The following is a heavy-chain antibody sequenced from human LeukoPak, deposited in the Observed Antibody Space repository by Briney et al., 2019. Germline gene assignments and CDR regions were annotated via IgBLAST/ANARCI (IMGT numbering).Heavy chain of an antibody. D-gene: IGHD2-15*01. CDR1: GGSISSYY. CDR3: ARVAIDCSGGSCYATGLVDY. J-gene: IGHJ4*02. V-gene: IGHV4-59*01. Sequence: SETLSLTCTVSGGSISSYYWSWIRQPPGKGLEWIGYIYYSGSTNYNPSLKSRVTISVDTSKNQFSLKLSSVTAADTAVYYCARVAIDCSGGSCYATGLVDYWGQGTLVTVSS. CDR2: IYYSGST.